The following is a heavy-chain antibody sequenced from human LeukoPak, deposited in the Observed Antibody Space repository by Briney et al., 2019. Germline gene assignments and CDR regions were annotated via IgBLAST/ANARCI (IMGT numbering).Heavy chain of an antibody. V-gene: IGHV4-39*07. D-gene: IGHD2-15*01. J-gene: IGHJ3*02. Sequence: PSETLSLTCTVSGGSISSRPYYWGWVRQPPGKGLEWIGSISYSGSIHYNPSLKSRVTISVDTSKNHFSLRLSSGTAADTAVYYCARDGSFSAFEIWGQGTMVTVSS. CDR2: ISYSGSI. CDR3: ARDGSFSAFEI. CDR1: GGSISSRPYY.